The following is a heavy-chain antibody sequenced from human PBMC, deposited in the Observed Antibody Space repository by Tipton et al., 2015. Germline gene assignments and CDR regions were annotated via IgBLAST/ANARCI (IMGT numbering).Heavy chain of an antibody. CDR1: GDSVSGCY. J-gene: IGHJ6*02. Sequence: GLVKPSETLSLTCTVSGDSVSGCYWSWIRQPPGKGMEWIGYIYYSGSTVYNPSLQSRVSISVDTSKNQVSLKLSSVTAADTAVYYCARDRIAVAGHYYYFYYGMDVWGQGTTVTVSS. V-gene: IGHV4-59*02. D-gene: IGHD6-19*01. CDR3: ARDRIAVAGHYYYFYYGMDV. CDR2: IYYSGST.